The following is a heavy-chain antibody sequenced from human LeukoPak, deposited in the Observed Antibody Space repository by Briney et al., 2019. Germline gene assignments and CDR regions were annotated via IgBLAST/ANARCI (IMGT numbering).Heavy chain of an antibody. V-gene: IGHV3-7*04. CDR2: IKQDGSKK. Sequence: GGSLRLSCVASGFPFSRYAMHWVRQAPGKGLEWVANIKQDGSKKSYVDSVKGRFTISRDNAKNSLYLQMNSLRAEDTAIYYCTRVGYIDEGIDYWGQGTLVTVSS. CDR3: TRVGYIDEGIDY. J-gene: IGHJ4*02. D-gene: IGHD5-24*01. CDR1: GFPFSRYA.